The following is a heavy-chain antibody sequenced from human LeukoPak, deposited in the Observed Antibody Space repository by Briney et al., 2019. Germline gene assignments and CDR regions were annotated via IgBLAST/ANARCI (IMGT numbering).Heavy chain of an antibody. D-gene: IGHD6-13*01. CDR2: IYYSGST. CDR1: GGSISSYY. V-gene: IGHV4-59*01. CDR3: ARDVGRVAAAGTRAAFDI. J-gene: IGHJ3*02. Sequence: SETLSLTCTVSGGSISSYYWSWIRQPPGKGLEWIGYIYYSGSTNYNPSLKSRVTISVDTSKNQFSLKLSSVTAADTAVYYCARDVGRVAAAGTRAAFDIWGQGTMATVSS.